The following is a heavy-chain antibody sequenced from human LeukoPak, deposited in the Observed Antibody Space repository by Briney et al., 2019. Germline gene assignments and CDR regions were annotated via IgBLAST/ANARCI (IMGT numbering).Heavy chain of an antibody. D-gene: IGHD2-2*02. CDR2: ISSSSSYI. V-gene: IGHV3-21*01. Sequence: GGSLRLSCAASGFTFSSYSMNWVRQAPGKGLEWVSSISSSSSYIYYADSVKGRFTISRDNAKNSLYLQMNSLRAEDTAVYYCAKAPVVYCSSTSCYTDYFDYWGQGTLVTVSS. CDR1: GFTFSSYS. CDR3: AKAPVVYCSSTSCYTDYFDY. J-gene: IGHJ4*02.